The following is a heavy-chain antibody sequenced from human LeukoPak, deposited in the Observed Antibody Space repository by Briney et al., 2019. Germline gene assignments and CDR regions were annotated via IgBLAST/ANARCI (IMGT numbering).Heavy chain of an antibody. V-gene: IGHV4-59*01. CDR1: SGSISSYY. CDR2: IYHTGSP. D-gene: IGHD6-19*01. CDR3: ATLSYSSGWYEGDY. J-gene: IGHJ4*02. Sequence: SETLSLTCTVSSGSISSYYWSWIRQPPGKRLEWIGYIYHTGSPNYNPSLKSRVTISVDTSKNQFSLKLSSVTAADTAVYYCATLSYSSGWYEGDYWGQGTLVTVSS.